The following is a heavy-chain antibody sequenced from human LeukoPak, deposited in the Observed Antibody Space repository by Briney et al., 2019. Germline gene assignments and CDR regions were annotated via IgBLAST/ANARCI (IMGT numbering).Heavy chain of an antibody. CDR2: IYYSGST. CDR1: GGSISSSSYY. J-gene: IGHJ5*02. Sequence: SETLSLTCTVSGGSISSSSYYWGWIRQPPGKGLEWIGSIYYSGSTYYNPSLKSRVTISVDTSKNQFSLKLSSVTAADTAVYYCARHALGYYGSGSYGWFDPWGQGTLVTVSS. D-gene: IGHD3-10*01. CDR3: ARHALGYYGSGSYGWFDP. V-gene: IGHV4-39*01.